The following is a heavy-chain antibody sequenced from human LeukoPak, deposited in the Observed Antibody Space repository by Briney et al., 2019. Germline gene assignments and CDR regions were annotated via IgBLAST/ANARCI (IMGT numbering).Heavy chain of an antibody. J-gene: IGHJ4*02. CDR2: ISTSTGDT. CDR1: GYIFTTYN. CDR3: ARSHNVYFDY. Sequence: ASVKASRKPSGYIFTTYNLHWVRQAPGQGLEWMGWISTSTGDTDYARNLRGRVTMSTDASTGTAYMELRRLRSDDTAVYYCARSHNVYFDYWGQGTLLTVTT. D-gene: IGHD5-24*01. V-gene: IGHV1-18*04.